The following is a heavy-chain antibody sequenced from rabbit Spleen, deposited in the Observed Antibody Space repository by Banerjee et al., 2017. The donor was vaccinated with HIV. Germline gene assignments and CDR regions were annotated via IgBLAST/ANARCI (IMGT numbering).Heavy chain of an antibody. CDR2: INGDNIGRT. CDR3: ARGGNSYGHNSDAYAADYFDL. J-gene: IGHJ4*01. CDR1: GFSFNSGYD. Sequence: QSLEESGGGLVKPGASLTLTCKASGFSFNSGYDMCWVRQAPGKGLEWIACINGDNIGRTYYATWAKGRFTIDKTSSTTVTLRMTSLTAADTATYFCARGGNSYGHNSDAYAADYFDLWGQGTLVTVS. D-gene: IGHD6-1*01. V-gene: IGHV1S40*01.